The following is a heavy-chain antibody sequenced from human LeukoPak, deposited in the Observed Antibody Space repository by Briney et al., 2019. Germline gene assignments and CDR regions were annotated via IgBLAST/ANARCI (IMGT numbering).Heavy chain of an antibody. Sequence: GGSLRLSCATSGFTFSRYGFYWVRQAPGKGLEWVAVIWCDGSTKYYADSVKGRSTISRDNSKNTLYLEMNSLRAEATAVYYCARDVSYNSLDYWGQGTLVTVSS. D-gene: IGHD6-13*01. CDR2: IWCDGSTK. CDR1: GFTFSRYG. V-gene: IGHV3-33*07. CDR3: ARDVSYNSLDY. J-gene: IGHJ4*02.